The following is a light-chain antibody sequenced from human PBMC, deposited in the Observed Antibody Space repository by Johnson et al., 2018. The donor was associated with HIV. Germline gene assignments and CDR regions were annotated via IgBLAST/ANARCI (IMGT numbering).Light chain of an antibody. Sequence: QSVLTQPPSVSAAPGQKVTISCSGSSSNIGNNYVSWYQQLPGTAPKFLIYDNNKRPSGIPDRFSGSKSGTSATLGITGLQTGDEADYYCGTWDNSLRAFVFGSGTKVTLL. J-gene: IGLJ1*01. CDR3: GTWDNSLRAFV. CDR1: SSNIGNNY. CDR2: DNN. V-gene: IGLV1-51*01.